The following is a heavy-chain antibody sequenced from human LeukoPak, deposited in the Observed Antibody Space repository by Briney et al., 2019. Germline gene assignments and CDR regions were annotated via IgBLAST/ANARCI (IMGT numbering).Heavy chain of an antibody. J-gene: IGHJ6*02. V-gene: IGHV3-23*01. Sequence: GGSLRLSCAASGFIFSSYSMSWVRQAPGKGLEWVSVITGSGKNTYYADSVKDRFTISKDNSKNTVYLQMNDLRVDDTAVYYCAKAASSSWPSYQYGMDVWGQGTTVTVSS. CDR1: GFIFSSYS. D-gene: IGHD6-13*01. CDR3: AKAASSSWPSYQYGMDV. CDR2: ITGSGKNT.